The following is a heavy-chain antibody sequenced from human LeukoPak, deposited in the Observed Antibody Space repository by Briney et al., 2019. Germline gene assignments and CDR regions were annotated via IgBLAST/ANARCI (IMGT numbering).Heavy chain of an antibody. CDR1: GFTFSSYS. D-gene: IGHD3-16*01. CDR2: ISSSSSYI. Sequence: AGGSLRLSCAASGFTFSSYSMNWVRQAPGKGLEWVSSISSSSSYIYYADSVKGRFTISRDNAKNSLYLQMNGLRAEDTAVYYCARRYGHRDNWFDPWGQGTLVTVSS. CDR3: ARRYGHRDNWFDP. V-gene: IGHV3-21*01. J-gene: IGHJ5*02.